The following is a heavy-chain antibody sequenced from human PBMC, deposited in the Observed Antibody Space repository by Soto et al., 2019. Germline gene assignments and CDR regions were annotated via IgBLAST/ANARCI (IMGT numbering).Heavy chain of an antibody. V-gene: IGHV4-59*01. J-gene: IGHJ6*02. CDR2: ILYTGNT. D-gene: IGHD3-10*01. Sequence: SETLSLTCTVPGASFSSYYWSWIRQPPGKGLEWLGYILYTGNTNYNPSLKSRVTMSVDTSKNQVSLKLSAVTAADTAVYFCARAAYGSGSYYAPYYYYAMDVWGQGTTVTVSS. CDR1: GASFSSYY. CDR3: ARAAYGSGSYYAPYYYYAMDV.